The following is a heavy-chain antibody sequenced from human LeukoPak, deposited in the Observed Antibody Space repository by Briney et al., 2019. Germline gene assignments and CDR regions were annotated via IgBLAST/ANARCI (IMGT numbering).Heavy chain of an antibody. CDR1: GGSISSYY. D-gene: IGHD3-22*01. CDR2: IYYSGST. J-gene: IGHJ1*01. CDR3: AGAVVITSAEYFQH. V-gene: IGHV4-59*01. Sequence: PSQTLSLTCTVSGGSISSYYWSWIRQPPGKGLEWIGYIYYSGSTNYNPSLKSRVTISLDTSKNQFSLKLSSVTAADTAVYYCAGAVVITSAEYFQHWGQGTLVTVSS.